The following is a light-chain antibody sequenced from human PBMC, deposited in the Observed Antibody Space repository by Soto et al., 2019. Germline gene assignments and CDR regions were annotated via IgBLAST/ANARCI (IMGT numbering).Light chain of an antibody. V-gene: IGKV1-9*01. CDR1: QGISSY. CDR2: AAS. CDR3: QHYANWPLT. Sequence: DIQLTQSPSFLSASVGDRVTITCRASQGISSYLAWYQQKPGKAPKLLIYAASTLQSGVPSRFSGSGSGTEFTLTINSLQSEDFAVYYCQHYANWPLTFGGGTKVDIK. J-gene: IGKJ4*01.